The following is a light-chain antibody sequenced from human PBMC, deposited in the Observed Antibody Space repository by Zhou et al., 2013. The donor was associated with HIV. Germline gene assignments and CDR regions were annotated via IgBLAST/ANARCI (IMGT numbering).Light chain of an antibody. CDR2: GAS. Sequence: VLTQSPAILSVSPGERATLSCRASQSVSSNLAWYQQKPGQAPRLLIYGASTRAAGISARFSGSGSATDFTLTISSLQSEDFAVYYCQQYNNWPSWTFGQGTKVEIK. CDR3: QQYNNWPSWT. V-gene: IGKV3-15*01. CDR1: QSVSSN. J-gene: IGKJ1*01.